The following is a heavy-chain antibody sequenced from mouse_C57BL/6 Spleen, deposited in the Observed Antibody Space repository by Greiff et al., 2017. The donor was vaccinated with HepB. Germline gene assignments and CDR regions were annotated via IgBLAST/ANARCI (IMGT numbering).Heavy chain of an antibody. Sequence: QVQLKQPGAELVKPGASVKLSCKASGYTFTSYWMHWVKQRPGRGLEWIGRIDPNSGGTKYNEKFKSKATLTVDKPSSTAYMQLSSLTSEDSAVYYCARSRGGDSSGYVGYYAMDYWGQGTSVTVSS. J-gene: IGHJ4*01. CDR2: IDPNSGGT. CDR1: GYTFTSYW. CDR3: ARSRGGDSSGYVGYYAMDY. V-gene: IGHV1-72*01. D-gene: IGHD3-2*02.